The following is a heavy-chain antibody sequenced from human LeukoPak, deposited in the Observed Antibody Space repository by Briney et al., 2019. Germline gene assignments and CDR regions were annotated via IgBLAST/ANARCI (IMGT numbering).Heavy chain of an antibody. J-gene: IGHJ4*02. CDR3: ARRGKIRYFDWLSYFDY. Sequence: SETLSLTCAVYGGSFSGYYWSWIRQPPGKGLEWIGEINHSGSTNYNPSLKSRVTISVDTSKNQFSLKLSSVTAADTAVYYCARRGKIRYFDWLSYFDYWGQGTLVTVSS. V-gene: IGHV4-34*01. CDR1: GGSFSGYY. D-gene: IGHD3-9*01. CDR2: INHSGST.